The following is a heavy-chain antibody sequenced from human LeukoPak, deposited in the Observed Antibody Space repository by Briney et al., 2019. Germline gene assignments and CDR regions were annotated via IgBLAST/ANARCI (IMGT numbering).Heavy chain of an antibody. V-gene: IGHV1-69*02. Sequence: ASVKVSCKASGGTFSSYTISWVRQAPGQGLEWMGRIIPILGIANYAQKFQGRVTITADKSTSTAYMELSSLRSEDTAVYYCARFPPTNIAAAGTEGWFDPWGQGTLVTVSS. CDR3: ARFPPTNIAAAGTEGWFDP. CDR2: IIPILGIA. J-gene: IGHJ5*02. D-gene: IGHD6-13*01. CDR1: GGTFSSYT.